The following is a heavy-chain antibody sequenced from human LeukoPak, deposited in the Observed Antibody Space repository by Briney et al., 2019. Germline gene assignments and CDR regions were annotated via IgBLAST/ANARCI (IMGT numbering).Heavy chain of an antibody. D-gene: IGHD6-19*01. CDR3: ARVATGWPRGAFDI. CDR2: IKLDGSEK. CDR1: GFTFSSYG. J-gene: IGHJ3*02. V-gene: IGHV3-7*01. Sequence: GGSLRLSCAASGFTFSSYGMSWVRQAPGKGLEWVANIKLDGSEKYYVDSVKGRFTISRDNAKNSLYLQMNSLRAEDTAVYYCARVATGWPRGAFDIWGQGTMVTVSS.